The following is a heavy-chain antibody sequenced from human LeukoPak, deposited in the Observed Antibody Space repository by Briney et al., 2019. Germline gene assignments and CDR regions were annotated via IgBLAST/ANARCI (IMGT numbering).Heavy chain of an antibody. CDR3: AREMRLFGSGQLFDY. Sequence: KASETLSLTCTVSGGSISSGGYYWSWIRQHPGKGLEWIGYIYYSGSTYYNPSLKSRVTISVDTSRNQFSLKLSSVTAADTAVYYCAREMRLFGSGQLFDYWGQGTLVTVSS. V-gene: IGHV4-31*03. J-gene: IGHJ4*02. CDR2: IYYSGST. D-gene: IGHD2-15*01. CDR1: GGSISSGGYY.